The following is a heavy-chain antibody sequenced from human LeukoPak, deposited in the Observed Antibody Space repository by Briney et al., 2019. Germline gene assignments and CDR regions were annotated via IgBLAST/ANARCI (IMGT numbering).Heavy chain of an antibody. CDR3: AKTPSGAYDFRSGYFDY. CDR2: IRYDGSNK. D-gene: IGHD3-3*01. Sequence: GGSLRLSCAASGFTFSSYGMHWVRQAPGKGLEWVAFIRYDGSNKYYADSVKGRFTISRDNSKNTLYLQMNSLRAEDTAVYYCAKTPSGAYDFRSGYFDYWGQGTLVTVSS. J-gene: IGHJ4*02. CDR1: GFTFSSYG. V-gene: IGHV3-30*02.